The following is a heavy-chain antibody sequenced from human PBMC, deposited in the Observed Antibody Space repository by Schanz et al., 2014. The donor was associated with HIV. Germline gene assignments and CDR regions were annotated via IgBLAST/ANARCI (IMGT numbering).Heavy chain of an antibody. CDR3: AKAKGSYSATTFYFDF. CDR2: ISGSDGDT. J-gene: IGHJ4*02. D-gene: IGHD1-26*01. Sequence: VQLVESGGGVVQPGGSLRLSCAASGFTFSIYGIHWVRQAPGKGLDWVSTISGSDGDTYYADSVKGRFTISRDNSRNALYLHMNSLRVEDTAVYYCAKAKGSYSATTFYFDFWGQGTLVTVSS. CDR1: GFTFSIYG. V-gene: IGHV3-23*04.